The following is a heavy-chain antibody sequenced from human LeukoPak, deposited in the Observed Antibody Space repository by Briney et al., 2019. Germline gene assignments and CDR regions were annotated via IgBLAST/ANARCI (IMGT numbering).Heavy chain of an antibody. Sequence: SQTLSLTCTVSGGSISSGDYYWSWIRQPPGKGLEWIGDIYYSGSTYYYPSLKSRVNISVDTYKNQFSLKLSSVTGADTAVYYCARDRGYSGYDTWRAEAFDIWGQGTMVTVSS. V-gene: IGHV4-30-4*01. CDR2: IYYSGST. CDR3: ARDRGYSGYDTWRAEAFDI. CDR1: GGSISSGDYY. D-gene: IGHD5-12*01. J-gene: IGHJ3*02.